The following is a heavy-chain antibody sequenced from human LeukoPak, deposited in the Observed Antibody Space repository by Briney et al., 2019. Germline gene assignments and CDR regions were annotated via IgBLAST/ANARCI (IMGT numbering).Heavy chain of an antibody. D-gene: IGHD4-23*01. CDR3: ARVTVVTEDNWFDP. CDR2: NYYSGST. Sequence: PSQTLSLTCTVSGGSISSGGYYWSWIRQHPGKGPEWIGYNYYSGSTYYNPSLKSRVTISVDTSKNQFSLKLSSVTAADTAVYYCARVTVVTEDNWFDPWGQGTLVTVSS. J-gene: IGHJ5*02. V-gene: IGHV4-31*03. CDR1: GGSISSGGYY.